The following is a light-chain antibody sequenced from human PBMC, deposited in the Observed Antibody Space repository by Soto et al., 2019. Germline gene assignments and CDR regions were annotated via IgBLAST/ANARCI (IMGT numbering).Light chain of an antibody. J-gene: IGLJ1*01. Sequence: QSVLTQPASVSGSPGQSITIYCTGTSSDVGGYNYVSWYQQHPGKAPKLMIYDVSNRPSGVSNRFSGSKSGNTASLTISGLQAADEADYYGRSYTSSSTLYVFGTGTKVTVL. CDR2: DVS. CDR3: RSYTSSSTLYV. V-gene: IGLV2-14*01. CDR1: SSDVGGYNY.